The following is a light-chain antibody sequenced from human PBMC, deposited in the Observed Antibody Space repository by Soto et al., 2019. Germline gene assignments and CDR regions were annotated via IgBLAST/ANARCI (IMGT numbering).Light chain of an antibody. J-gene: IGLJ1*01. Sequence: QSALTQPASVSGSPGQSITISCTGTSSDVGGYNYVSWYQQHPGKAPKLMIYDVRNRASGASNRFSGSKSGNTASLTISGLQAEDEADYYCTSYTSSSTLYVFGTGTKHTVL. V-gene: IGLV2-14*01. CDR3: TSYTSSSTLYV. CDR2: DVR. CDR1: SSDVGGYNY.